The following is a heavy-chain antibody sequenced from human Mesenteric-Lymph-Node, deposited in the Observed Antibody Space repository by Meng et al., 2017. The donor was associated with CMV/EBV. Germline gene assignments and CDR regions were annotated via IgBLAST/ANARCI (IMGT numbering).Heavy chain of an antibody. CDR1: VFTGNY. J-gene: IGHJ6*02. V-gene: IGHV1-2*02. CDR2: MNPDNGGA. CDR3: ARDKQPTYYYYGMDV. Sequence: ASVKVSCKATVFTGNYVHWVRQAPGQGLEWMGWMNPDNGGASYAQRFQGRVTMTRDTATSTAYMELRSLRSDDTAVYYCARDKQPTYYYYGMDVWGQGTTVTVSS.